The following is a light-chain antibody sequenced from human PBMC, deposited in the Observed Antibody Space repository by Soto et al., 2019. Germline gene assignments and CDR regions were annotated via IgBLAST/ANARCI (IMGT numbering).Light chain of an antibody. CDR3: MQGTYWPRLT. V-gene: IGKV2-30*01. Sequence: DVVMTQSPLSLPVTLGQPASISCRSSQSLVYSDGNTYLNWFHQRPGQPPRRLIYKVSNRDSGVPDRFSGSGSATNFTLKISRVEAEDVGVYYCMQGTYWPRLTFGGGTKVEIK. CDR2: KVS. J-gene: IGKJ4*01. CDR1: QSLVYSDGNTY.